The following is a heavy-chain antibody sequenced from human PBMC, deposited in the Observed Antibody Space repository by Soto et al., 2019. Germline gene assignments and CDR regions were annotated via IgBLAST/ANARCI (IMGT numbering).Heavy chain of an antibody. D-gene: IGHD2-2*01. CDR3: ASASSTSWLYYFDY. J-gene: IGHJ4*02. CDR1: GVSFSGYA. V-gene: IGHV1-69*13. Sequence: SVKVSCKASGVSFSGYAFSWVRQAPGQGLEWMGGIMPLFGKPDYAQKFQGRVTITADEFTSTTYMELSSLRSEDTALYFCASASSTSWLYYFDYWGQGTWVTVSS. CDR2: IMPLFGKP.